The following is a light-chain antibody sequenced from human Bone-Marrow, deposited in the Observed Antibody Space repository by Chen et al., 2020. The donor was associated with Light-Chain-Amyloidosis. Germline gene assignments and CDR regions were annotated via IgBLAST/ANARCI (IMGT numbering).Light chain of an antibody. Sequence: DRVMTQSPDSLAVSLGERATINCKSSQSVLYSSNNQNYLTWYQQKPGQPPKLLIYFASTRESGVPDRFSGSGSGTDFTLTISSLQAEDVAVYYCQQYYNVPFTFGPGTKVDIK. CDR3: QQYYNVPFT. J-gene: IGKJ3*01. V-gene: IGKV4-1*01. CDR1: QSVLYSSNNQNY. CDR2: FAS.